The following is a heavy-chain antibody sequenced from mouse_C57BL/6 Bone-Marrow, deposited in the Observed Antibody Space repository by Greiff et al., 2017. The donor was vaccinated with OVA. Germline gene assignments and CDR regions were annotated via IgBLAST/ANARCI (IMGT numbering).Heavy chain of an antibody. V-gene: IGHV14-1*01. Sequence: VQLQQSGAELVKPGASVKLSCTASGFNINDYYMHWVQQRPEQGLEWIGRIDPEGGDTEYAPNVQGKGTMTADTSSNTSYLQLSSLRSEDTVVYYCTRIYLVRSSEDWGQGTTLTVSS. CDR2: IDPEGGDT. D-gene: IGHD1-1*01. CDR3: TRIYLVRSSED. J-gene: IGHJ2*01. CDR1: GFNINDYY.